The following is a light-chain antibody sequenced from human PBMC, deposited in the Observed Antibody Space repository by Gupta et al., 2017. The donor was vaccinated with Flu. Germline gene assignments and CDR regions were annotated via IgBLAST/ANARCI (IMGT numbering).Light chain of an antibody. CDR2: DVS. CDR3: CSYAGSYTFVV. J-gene: IGLJ2*01. Sequence: SALTQPRPVAGPPGQSATIDCTGTSSDVGGYNYVSWYHQHPGKAPQLMIYDVSKRPSGVPDRFSGSKSGNTASLTISGLQAEDEADYYCCSYAGSYTFVVFGGGTKLTVL. V-gene: IGLV2-11*01. CDR1: SSDVGGYNY.